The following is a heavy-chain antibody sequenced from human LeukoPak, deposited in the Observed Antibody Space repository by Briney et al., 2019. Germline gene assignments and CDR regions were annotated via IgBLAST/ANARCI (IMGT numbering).Heavy chain of an antibody. CDR2: ISAYNGNT. J-gene: IGHJ4*02. D-gene: IGHD6-19*01. V-gene: IGHV1-18*01. Sequence: GSVSVSCKGSDYSFTGDGISGVRQAPGQGRERVGWISAYNGNTNYAQKFQGRVTMSTDTSTSTAYMELRSLRSEDTAVYYCASRVSSGWAFDYWGQGTLVTVSS. CDR3: ASRVSSGWAFDY. CDR1: DYSFTGDG.